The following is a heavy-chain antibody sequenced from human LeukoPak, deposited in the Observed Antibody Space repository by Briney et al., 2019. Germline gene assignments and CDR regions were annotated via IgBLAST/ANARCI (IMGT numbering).Heavy chain of an antibody. D-gene: IGHD3-9*01. Sequence: GGSLRLSCAASGFTFSSYAMHWVRQAPGKGLEWVVVISYDGSNKYYADSVKGRFTISRDNSKNTLYLQMNSLRAEDTAVYYCAREGDYDILATYYYYYGMDVWGKGTTVTVSS. J-gene: IGHJ6*04. CDR2: ISYDGSNK. V-gene: IGHV3-30*04. CDR3: AREGDYDILATYYYYYGMDV. CDR1: GFTFSSYA.